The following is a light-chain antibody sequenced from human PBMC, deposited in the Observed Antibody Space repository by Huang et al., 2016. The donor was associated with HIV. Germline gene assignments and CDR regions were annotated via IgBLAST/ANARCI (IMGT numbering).Light chain of an antibody. CDR1: QSISNY. J-gene: IGKJ1*01. CDR3: QQSYNTPPT. CDR2: GAY. Sequence: DIQMTQSPASLSASVGDRVTITCRATQSISNYVNWYQQKPGKAPTLLIYGAYTLQSGVPARFRGSGSGTDFTLTISSLQPEDFTTYYCQQSYNTPPTFGQGTKVEI. V-gene: IGKV1-39*01.